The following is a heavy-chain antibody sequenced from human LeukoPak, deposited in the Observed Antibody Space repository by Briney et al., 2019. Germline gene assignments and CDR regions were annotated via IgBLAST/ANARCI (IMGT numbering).Heavy chain of an antibody. CDR1: GYSFTSHY. CDR2: INPTGSST. Sequence: ASVKVSCKASGYSFTSHYMHWVRQAPGQGLEWLGLINPTGSSTLYAQKLQGRVTMTTDTSTSTAYMELRSLRSDDTAVYYCARVSGSSDVGAFDIWGQGTMVTVSS. CDR3: ARVSGSSDVGAFDI. V-gene: IGHV1-46*01. J-gene: IGHJ3*02. D-gene: IGHD1-26*01.